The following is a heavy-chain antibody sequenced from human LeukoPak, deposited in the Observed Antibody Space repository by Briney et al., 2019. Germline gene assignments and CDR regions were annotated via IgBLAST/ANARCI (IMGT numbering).Heavy chain of an antibody. V-gene: IGHV1-69*05. Sequence: SVKVSCKASGGTFSSYAISWVRQAPGQGLEWMGGIIPIFGTANYAQKFQGRVTITTDESTSTAYMELSSLRSEDTAVYYCASCVSKGSTSCSYYYMDVWGKGTTVTVSS. CDR3: ASCVSKGSTSCSYYYMDV. CDR1: GGTFSSYA. J-gene: IGHJ6*03. CDR2: IIPIFGTA. D-gene: IGHD2-2*01.